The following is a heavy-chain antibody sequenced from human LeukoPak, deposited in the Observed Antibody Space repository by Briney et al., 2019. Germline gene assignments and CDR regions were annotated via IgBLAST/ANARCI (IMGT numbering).Heavy chain of an antibody. D-gene: IGHD4-11*01. J-gene: IGHJ6*03. V-gene: IGHV1-2*02. CDR3: ASDLMDYSNPMDV. CDR1: GYTFTGYY. CDR2: INPNSGGT. Sequence: ASVKVPCKASGYTFTGYYMHWVRQAPGQGLEWMGWINPNSGGTNYAQKFQGRVTMTRDTSISTAYMELSRLRSDDTAVYYCASDLMDYSNPMDVWGKGTTVTVSS.